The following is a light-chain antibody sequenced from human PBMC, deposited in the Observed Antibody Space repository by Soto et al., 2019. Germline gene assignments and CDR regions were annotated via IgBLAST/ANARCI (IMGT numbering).Light chain of an antibody. J-gene: IGLJ2*01. V-gene: IGLV1-51*01. CDR2: DNI. CDR1: TSNIGNNF. Sequence: QSVLTQPPSVSAAPGQKVTISCSGSTSNIGNNFVSWYQQLPGTAPKLLIYDNIRRPAGVPDRFSGSKSGTSATLGITGLQTGDEADYYCGMWDTSLRLVLFGGGTKLTVL. CDR3: GMWDTSLRLVL.